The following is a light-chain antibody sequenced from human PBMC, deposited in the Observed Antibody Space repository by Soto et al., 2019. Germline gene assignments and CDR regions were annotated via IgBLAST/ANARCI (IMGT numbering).Light chain of an antibody. CDR2: GTS. J-gene: IGKJ4*01. V-gene: IGKV3-20*01. CDR1: QSDSSIY. CDR3: QQYGRSPPRT. Sequence: EIVLTQSPGTLSLSPGEKATLSCRASQSDSSIYLAWYQQKPGQAPRLLIYGTSNRATGIEDRFSGSGSGTDFTLTINRLEFEDFAVYFCQQYGRSPPRTFGGGTKVEIK.